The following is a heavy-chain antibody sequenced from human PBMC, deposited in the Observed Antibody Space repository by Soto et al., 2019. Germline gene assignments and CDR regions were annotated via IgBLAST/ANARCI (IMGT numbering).Heavy chain of an antibody. D-gene: IGHD5-18*01. CDR1: GGSISSDY. J-gene: IGHJ6*02. Sequence: SETLSLTCTVSGGSISSDYWSWIRQPPGKGLEWIGCIYYSGSTYYNPSHKSRVTISVDTSKNQFSLKLSSVTAADTAVYYCARGQRGYSYGLYYYYYGMDVWGQGTTVTVSS. CDR2: IYYSGST. V-gene: IGHV4-59*08. CDR3: ARGQRGYSYGLYYYYYGMDV.